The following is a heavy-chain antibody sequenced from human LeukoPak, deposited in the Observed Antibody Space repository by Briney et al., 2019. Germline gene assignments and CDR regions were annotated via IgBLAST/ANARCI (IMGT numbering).Heavy chain of an antibody. V-gene: IGHV4-39*01. CDR2: FYYAGSL. CDR1: GGSINNNNYY. D-gene: IGHD1-14*01. J-gene: IGHJ4*02. Sequence: SETLSLTCTVSGGSINNNNYYWGWIRQPPGKGLEWIGRFYYAGSLYYNPSLRSRVTISVDTSKNQFSLKLSSVTAADTAVYYCATRIPGFFFDYWGQGTLVTVSS. CDR3: ATRIPGFFFDY.